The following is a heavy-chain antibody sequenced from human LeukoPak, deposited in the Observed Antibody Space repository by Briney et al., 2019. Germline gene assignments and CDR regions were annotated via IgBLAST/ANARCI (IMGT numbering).Heavy chain of an antibody. CDR2: IYPGDSDT. CDR1: GYSFTSYW. J-gene: IGHJ4*02. CDR3: ARGQLQYFDWSLFDY. V-gene: IGHV5-51*01. D-gene: IGHD3-9*01. Sequence: RHGESLKISCKGSGYSFTSYWIGWVRQMPGKGLEWMGIIYPGDSDTRYSPSFQGQVTISADKSISTAYLQWSSLKASDTAMYYCARGQLQYFDWSLFDYWGQGTLVTVSS.